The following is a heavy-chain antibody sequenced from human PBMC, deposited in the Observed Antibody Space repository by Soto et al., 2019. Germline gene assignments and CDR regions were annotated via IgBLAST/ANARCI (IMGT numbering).Heavy chain of an antibody. J-gene: IGHJ6*02. D-gene: IGHD4-4*01. CDR1: GFNFSNYN. Sequence: QVQLEESGGGVVQPGRSLRLSCAASGFNFSNYNMHWVRQAPGKGLEWVALILHDGSNEYYADSVKGRFTISRDNSKNRPYLKMKSLGAEDTAVYYCAKSRDGYSFYFYYGMDVWGQGTTVTVSS. CDR2: ILHDGSNE. CDR3: AKSRDGYSFYFYYGMDV. V-gene: IGHV3-30*18.